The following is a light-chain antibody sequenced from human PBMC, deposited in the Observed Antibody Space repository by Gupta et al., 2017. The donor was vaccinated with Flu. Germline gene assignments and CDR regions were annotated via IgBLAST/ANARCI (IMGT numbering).Light chain of an antibody. V-gene: IGKV3-15*01. J-gene: IGKJ2*01. Sequence: RATLSCRASQTVHRNLAWYQQLPGQAPRLLIYGASTMATGIPDRFSGSGSGTEFTLTISSLQSEDFAIYYCQQYNDWPPLFTFGQGTKLEIK. CDR1: QTVHRN. CDR3: QQYNDWPPLFT. CDR2: GAS.